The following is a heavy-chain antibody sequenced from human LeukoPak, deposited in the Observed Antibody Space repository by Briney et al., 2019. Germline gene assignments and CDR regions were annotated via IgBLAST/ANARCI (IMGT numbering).Heavy chain of an antibody. D-gene: IGHD3-10*01. CDR2: IRSKANTYAT. V-gene: IGHV3-73*01. CDR1: GSTFSDSA. Sequence: GGSLRLSCAASGSTFSDSAMHWVRQASGKGLEWVGRIRSKANTYATAYAASVKGRFTISRDDSKNTAYLQMTSLKTEDTAVYYCTRLTMVRGLILYFDYWSQGTLVTVSS. J-gene: IGHJ4*02. CDR3: TRLTMVRGLILYFDY.